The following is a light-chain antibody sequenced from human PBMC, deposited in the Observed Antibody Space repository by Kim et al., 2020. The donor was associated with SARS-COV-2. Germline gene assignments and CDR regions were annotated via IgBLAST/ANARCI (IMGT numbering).Light chain of an antibody. Sequence: SVSPGERATLSCRASQSVSSNVAWYQQKPGQAPRLLIYGASTRATGIPARFSGSGSGTEFTLTISSLQSEDFAVYYCQQYNNWPCTFGQGTKLEI. J-gene: IGKJ2*02. CDR1: QSVSSN. V-gene: IGKV3-15*01. CDR3: QQYNNWPCT. CDR2: GAS.